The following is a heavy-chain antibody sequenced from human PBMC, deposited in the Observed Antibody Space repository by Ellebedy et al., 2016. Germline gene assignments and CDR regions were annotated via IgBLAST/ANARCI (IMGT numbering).Heavy chain of an antibody. CDR2: ISSSGSTI. CDR3: ARENFDWLWDWFDP. D-gene: IGHD3-9*01. V-gene: IGHV3-11*04. J-gene: IGHJ5*02. CDR1: GFTFSDYY. Sequence: GESLKISXAASGFTFSDYYMSWIRQAPGKGLEWVSYISSSGSTIYYADSVKGRFTNSRDNAKNSLYLQMNSLRAEDTAVYYCARENFDWLWDWFDPWGQGTLVTVSS.